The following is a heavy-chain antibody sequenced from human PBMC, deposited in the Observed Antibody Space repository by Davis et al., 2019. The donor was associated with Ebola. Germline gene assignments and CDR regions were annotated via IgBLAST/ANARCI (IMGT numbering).Heavy chain of an antibody. CDR3: VRTTYGAPEY. J-gene: IGHJ4*02. CDR1: GFTFSDYY. D-gene: IGHD4-17*01. V-gene: IGHV3-11*04. Sequence: GESLKISCAASGFTFSDYYMSWIRQAPGKGLEWVSHISSSGITIDYADSVKGRFTISRDNAKSTLYLQMNSLTAEDTAVYYCVRTTYGAPEYWGQGTLVTVSS. CDR2: ISSSGITI.